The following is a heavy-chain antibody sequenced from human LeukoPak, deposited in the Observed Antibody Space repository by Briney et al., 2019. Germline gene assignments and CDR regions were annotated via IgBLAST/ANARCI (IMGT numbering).Heavy chain of an antibody. CDR3: ARGGFYYDSSGYQYYFDC. D-gene: IGHD3-22*01. V-gene: IGHV4-39*07. CDR1: GGSISSSSYY. Sequence: SETLSLTCTVSGGSISSSSYYWGWIRQPPGKGLEWIGSIYYSGSTYYNPSLKSRVTISVDTSKNQFSLKLSSVTAEDTAVYYCARGGFYYDSSGYQYYFDCWGKGTLVTVS. J-gene: IGHJ4*02. CDR2: IYYSGST.